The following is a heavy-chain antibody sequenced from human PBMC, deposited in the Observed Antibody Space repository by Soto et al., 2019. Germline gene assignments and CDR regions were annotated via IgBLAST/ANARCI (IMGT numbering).Heavy chain of an antibody. J-gene: IGHJ3*01. CDR2: ISAYNGNT. Sequence: ASVKVSCKASGYTFISYGISRVRQAPGQGLEWMGWISAYNGNTNYAQKLQGRVTMTTDTSTSTAYMELRSLRSDDTALYYCAREDSSGSGDVWGQGTMVTVSS. D-gene: IGHD3-22*01. CDR1: GYTFISYG. V-gene: IGHV1-18*01. CDR3: AREDSSGSGDV.